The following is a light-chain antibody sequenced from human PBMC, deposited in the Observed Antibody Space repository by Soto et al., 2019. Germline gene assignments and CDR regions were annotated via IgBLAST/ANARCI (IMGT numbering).Light chain of an antibody. CDR3: QAWDSSTAV. Sequence: QSALTQPASVSGSPGQSITISCTGTSSDVGGYKYVSWYQQHPDKAPKPIIFEVSNRPSGISSRFSGSKSGNTASLTISGLQAEDEADYYCQAWDSSTAVFGTGTKLTVL. V-gene: IGLV2-14*01. CDR1: SSDVGGYKY. J-gene: IGLJ1*01. CDR2: EVS.